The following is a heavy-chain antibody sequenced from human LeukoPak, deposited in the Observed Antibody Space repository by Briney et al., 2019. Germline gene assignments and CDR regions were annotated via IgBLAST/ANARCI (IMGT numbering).Heavy chain of an antibody. CDR3: ASDGAARRNWFDP. CDR2: ISSSSSYI. D-gene: IGHD6-6*01. CDR1: GFTFSSYS. V-gene: IGHV3-21*01. J-gene: IGHJ5*02. Sequence: GGSLRLSCAASGFTFSSYSMNWVRQAPGKGLEWVSSISSSSSYIYYADSVKGRFTISRDNAKNSLYLQMNSLRAEDTAVYYCASDGAARRNWFDPWGQGTLVTVSS.